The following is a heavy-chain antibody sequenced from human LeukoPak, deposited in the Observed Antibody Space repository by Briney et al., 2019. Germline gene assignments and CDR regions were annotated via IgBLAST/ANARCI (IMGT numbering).Heavy chain of an antibody. CDR2: INHSGST. CDR3: ARGVSTTGTTGWFDP. J-gene: IGHJ5*02. D-gene: IGHD1-1*01. Sequence: SETLSLTCTVSGGSISTYYWNCIRQPPGKGLEWIGEINHSGSTNYNPSLKSRVTISVDTSKNQFSLKLSSVTAADTAVYYCARGVSTTGTTGWFDPWGQGTLVTVSS. V-gene: IGHV4-34*01. CDR1: GGSISTYY.